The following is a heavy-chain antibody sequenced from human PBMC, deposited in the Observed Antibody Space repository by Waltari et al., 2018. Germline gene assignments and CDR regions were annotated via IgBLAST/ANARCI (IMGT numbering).Heavy chain of an antibody. D-gene: IGHD5-12*01. CDR2: ISYTGAT. CDR3: ATYIGASVGTAAFDV. Sequence: GWIRQPPGQGPEWIATISYTGATYSSPSLQSRLTMSRDTSKNQLSLTLGSVTAADTAVYYCATYIGASVGTAAFDVWGQGTMVTVSS. V-gene: IGHV4-39*01. J-gene: IGHJ3*01.